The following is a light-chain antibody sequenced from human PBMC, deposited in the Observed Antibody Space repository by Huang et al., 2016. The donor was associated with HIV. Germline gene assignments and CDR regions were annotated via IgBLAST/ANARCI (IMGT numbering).Light chain of an antibody. CDR1: QSVSTY. J-gene: IGKJ4*01. CDR3: QQRSNWLT. V-gene: IGKV3-11*01. Sequence: VLTQSPATLSLSPGERATLSCRASQSVSTYLAWYQQSPGQAPRRLIYDASNRATGIPARFSGSGSGTDFTLTISSLEPEDFAVYYCQQRSNWLTFGGGTKV. CDR2: DAS.